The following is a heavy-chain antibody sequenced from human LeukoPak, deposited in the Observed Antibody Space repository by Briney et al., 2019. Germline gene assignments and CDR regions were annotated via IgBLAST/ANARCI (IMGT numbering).Heavy chain of an antibody. V-gene: IGHV3-23*01. CDR3: AKSVSSTWYMGNWFDP. D-gene: IGHD6-13*01. CDR2: ISGSGTT. Sequence: GGSLRLSCAASGFTFNTFARIGFRRAPGRGRKGVATISGSGTTYYADSVKGRFSISRDNSESTLSLQMNSLGAEDTAVYHCAKSVSSTWYMGNWFDPWGQGTLVTVSS. J-gene: IGHJ5*02. CDR1: GFTFNTFA.